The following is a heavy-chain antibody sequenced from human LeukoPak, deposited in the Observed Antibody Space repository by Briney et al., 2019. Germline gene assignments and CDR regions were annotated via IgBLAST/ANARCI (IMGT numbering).Heavy chain of an antibody. V-gene: IGHV1-8*03. J-gene: IGHJ5*02. D-gene: IGHD1-26*01. CDR3: AREKGGAPNLGYNWFDP. CDR2: MNPNSGNT. CDR1: GYTFTSYD. Sequence: GASVKVSCKASGYTFTSYDINWVRQATGQGLEWMGWMNPNSGNTGYAQKFQGRVTITRNTSISTAYMELSSLRSEDTAVYYCAREKGGAPNLGYNWFDPWGQGTLVTVSS.